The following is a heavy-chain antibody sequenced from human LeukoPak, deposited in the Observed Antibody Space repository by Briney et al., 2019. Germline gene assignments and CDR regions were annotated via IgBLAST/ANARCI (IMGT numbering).Heavy chain of an antibody. Sequence: GSLRLSCVVSEFTFSSLWMHWVRQAPGQGLVWVSRINTDGTTTNYADSVKGRFTISRDNAKNTLYLQMNSLRADDTAVYYCATAGNYRFDYWGQGTLVTVSS. D-gene: IGHD5-24*01. J-gene: IGHJ4*02. CDR1: EFTFSSLW. CDR2: INTDGTTT. CDR3: ATAGNYRFDY. V-gene: IGHV3-74*01.